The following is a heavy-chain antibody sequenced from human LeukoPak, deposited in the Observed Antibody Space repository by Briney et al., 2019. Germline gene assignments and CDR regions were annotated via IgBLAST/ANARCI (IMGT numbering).Heavy chain of an antibody. CDR2: IYSSGRT. V-gene: IGHV4-4*07. CDR1: GASMSNCF. Sequence: PSETLSLTCTVSGASMSNCFGSWIRQPAGKGLEWIGRIYSSGRTNSNTSLKSRVTLSIDTSNNQFSLKLTSVTAADTALYYCARAPAGCGGTCSFAYWGQGTLVTVSS. J-gene: IGHJ4*02. D-gene: IGHD2-15*01. CDR3: ARAPAGCGGTCSFAY.